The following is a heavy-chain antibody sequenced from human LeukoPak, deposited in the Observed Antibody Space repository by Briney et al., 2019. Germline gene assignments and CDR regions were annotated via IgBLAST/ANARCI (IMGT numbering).Heavy chain of an antibody. Sequence: SVKVSCKASGGTFSSYAISWVRQAPGQGLEWMGRIIPIFGTANYAQKFQGRVTMTRDTSISTAYMELSRLRSDDTAVYYCARARSITIFGVASYWGQGTLVTVSS. D-gene: IGHD3-3*01. CDR3: ARARSITIFGVASY. V-gene: IGHV1-69*05. J-gene: IGHJ4*02. CDR2: IIPIFGTA. CDR1: GGTFSSYA.